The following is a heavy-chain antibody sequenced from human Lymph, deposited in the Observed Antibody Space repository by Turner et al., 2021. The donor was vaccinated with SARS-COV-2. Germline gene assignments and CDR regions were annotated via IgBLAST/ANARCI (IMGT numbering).Heavy chain of an antibody. Sequence: EVQPVETGGGLFQPGGSLRLSCAASGIIVSRNYMNWVRQAPGKGLEWVSVIYSGGTTYYADSVKGRFTISRDNSKNTLYLQMNSLRVEDTAVYYCARDLGTYGMDVWGQGTTVTVSS. CDR1: GIIVSRNY. D-gene: IGHD6-13*01. CDR3: ARDLGTYGMDV. CDR2: IYSGGTT. J-gene: IGHJ6*02. V-gene: IGHV3-53*02.